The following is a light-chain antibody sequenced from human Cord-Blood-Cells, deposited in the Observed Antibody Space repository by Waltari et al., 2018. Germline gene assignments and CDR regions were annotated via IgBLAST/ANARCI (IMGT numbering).Light chain of an antibody. CDR3: SSYTSSSVV. CDR1: SSAVGGSTY. CDR2: EFS. V-gene: IGLV2-14*01. Sequence: QSALTQPASVSGSPRQSITISCTGTSSAVGGSTYVSWYQQHPGKAPNLMIYEFSNRPLGVSNRFAGSKSGNTASLTISGLQAEDEADYYCSSYTSSSVVFGGGTKLTVL. J-gene: IGLJ2*01.